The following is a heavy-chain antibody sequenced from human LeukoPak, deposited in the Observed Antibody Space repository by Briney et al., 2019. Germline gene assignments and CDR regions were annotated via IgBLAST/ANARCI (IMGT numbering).Heavy chain of an antibody. CDR3: ARDYRRYYYYYYGMDV. CDR1: GFTFSLYW. CDR2: IKQDGSEK. Sequence: GGSLRLSCAASGFTFSLYWMNWVRRAPGKGLEWVANIKQDGSEKNYVDSVKGRFTISRDNAKNSLYLQMNSLRAEDTAVYYCARDYRRYYYYYYGMDVWGQGTTVTVSS. J-gene: IGHJ6*02. V-gene: IGHV3-7*03.